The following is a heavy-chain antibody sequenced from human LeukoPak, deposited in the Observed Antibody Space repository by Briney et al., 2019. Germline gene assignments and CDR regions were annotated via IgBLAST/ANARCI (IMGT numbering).Heavy chain of an antibody. CDR1: GGSFSGYY. Sequence: SETLSLTCAVYGGSFSGYYWSWIRQPPGKGLEWIGEINRSGSTNYNPSLKSRVTISVDTSKNQFSLKLSSVTAADTAVYYCARGDTMDWFDPWGQGTLVTVSS. CDR2: INRSGST. D-gene: IGHD3-10*01. V-gene: IGHV4-34*01. CDR3: ARGDTMDWFDP. J-gene: IGHJ5*02.